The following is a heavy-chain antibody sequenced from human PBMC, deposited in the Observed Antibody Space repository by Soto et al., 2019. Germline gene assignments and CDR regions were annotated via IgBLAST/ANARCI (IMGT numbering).Heavy chain of an antibody. J-gene: IGHJ5*02. Sequence: PSETLSLTCAVSGYSISSGYYWGWIRQPPGKGLEWIGSIYYSGSTYYNPSLKSRVTISVDTSKNQFSLKLSSVTAADTAVYYCARPFIVGATRGWFDPWGQGTLVTVSS. CDR3: ARPFIVGATRGWFDP. V-gene: IGHV4-38-2*01. CDR1: GYSISSGYY. CDR2: IYYSGST. D-gene: IGHD1-26*01.